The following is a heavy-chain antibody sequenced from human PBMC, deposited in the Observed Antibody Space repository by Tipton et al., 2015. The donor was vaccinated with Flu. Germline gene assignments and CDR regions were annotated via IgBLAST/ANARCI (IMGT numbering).Heavy chain of an antibody. CDR2: ISSNSDNI. J-gene: IGHJ6*02. V-gene: IGHV3-9*01. Sequence: SLRLSCAASGLMFDNYAMHWVRQAPGRGLEWVATISSNSDNIAYADSVKGRFTVSRDNAKSSLYLQMNSLTGADTALYYCARVNRDGYSSPYYNYAMDVWGQGTTVTVSS. CDR1: GLMFDNYA. D-gene: IGHD5-24*01. CDR3: ARVNRDGYSSPYYNYAMDV.